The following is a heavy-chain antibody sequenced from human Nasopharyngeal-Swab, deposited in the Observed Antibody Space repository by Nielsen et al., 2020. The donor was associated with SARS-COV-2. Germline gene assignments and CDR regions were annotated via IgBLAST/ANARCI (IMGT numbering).Heavy chain of an antibody. J-gene: IGHJ3*02. CDR2: VYYSGNT. D-gene: IGHD3-22*01. V-gene: IGHV4-39*07. Sequence: SETLSLTCTVSGGSVSNTAYYWGWLRQPPGKGLEWIGSVYYSGNTYYSPSLTSRLTMSLDTSKNHFSLNLSSVTAADTAVYYCARSYYFDNSGYSLFIDAFDIWGQGTVVTVSS. CDR1: GGSVSNTAYY. CDR3: ARSYYFDNSGYSLFIDAFDI.